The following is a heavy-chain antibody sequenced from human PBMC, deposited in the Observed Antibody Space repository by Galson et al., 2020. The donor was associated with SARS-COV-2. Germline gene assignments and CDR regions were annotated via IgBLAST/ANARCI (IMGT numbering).Heavy chain of an antibody. D-gene: IGHD7-27*01. CDR2: IYSKGSST. V-gene: IGHV3-74*01. Sequence: ALHGESLKISCAVSGFTFSSYWMHWVRQAPGKGLVWVSRIYSKGSSTSYADSVKGRFTISGDNAKNTLYLQMNSLRAEDTAVYYCARGDMGNDYFDYWGQGTLVTVSS. CDR3: ARGDMGNDYFDY. CDR1: GFTFSSYW. J-gene: IGHJ4*02.